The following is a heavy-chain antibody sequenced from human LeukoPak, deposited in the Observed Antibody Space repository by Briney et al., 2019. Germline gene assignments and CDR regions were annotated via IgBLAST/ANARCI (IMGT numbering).Heavy chain of an antibody. D-gene: IGHD2-2*01. Sequence: GGSLRLSCATSGFTFSSYWMSWVRQAPGRGLEWVANIKQEGSEKNYLDSVKGRFTISRDNAKNSLYLQMNSLRAEDTAVYYCARQRYHDSWGQGTLVTVSS. CDR3: ARQRYHDS. CDR2: IKQEGSEK. CDR1: GFTFSSYW. J-gene: IGHJ4*02. V-gene: IGHV3-7*01.